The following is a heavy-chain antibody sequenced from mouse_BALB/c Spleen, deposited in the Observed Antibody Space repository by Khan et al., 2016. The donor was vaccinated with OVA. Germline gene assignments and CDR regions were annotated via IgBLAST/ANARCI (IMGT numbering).Heavy chain of an antibody. CDR3: ARTARIKY. J-gene: IGHJ2*01. Sequence: EVELVESGPGLVKPSQSLSLTCTVTGYSITSGYGWNWIRQFPGNKLEWMGYISYSGSTNYNPSLKSRISITRDTSKNQFFLQLNSVTTEDTATYYFARTARIKYWGQGTTLTVSS. V-gene: IGHV3-2*02. D-gene: IGHD1-2*01. CDR1: GYSITSGYG. CDR2: ISYSGST.